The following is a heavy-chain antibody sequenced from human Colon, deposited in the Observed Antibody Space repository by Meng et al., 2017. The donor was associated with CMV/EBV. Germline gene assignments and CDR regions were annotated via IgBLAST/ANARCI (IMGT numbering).Heavy chain of an antibody. CDR3: ARGPHDYNYYFSLSYFDY. J-gene: IGHJ4*02. Sequence: GGSLRLSCAASGFTFSNYEFNWVRQAPGKGLEWVSYISSGGNTIYYADSVKGRFTISRNNAKTSAFLQMNSLTAEDTAVYYCARGPHDYNYYFSLSYFDYWGQGTLVTVSS. D-gene: IGHD5-24*01. V-gene: IGHV3-48*03. CDR2: ISSGGNTI. CDR1: GFTFSNYE.